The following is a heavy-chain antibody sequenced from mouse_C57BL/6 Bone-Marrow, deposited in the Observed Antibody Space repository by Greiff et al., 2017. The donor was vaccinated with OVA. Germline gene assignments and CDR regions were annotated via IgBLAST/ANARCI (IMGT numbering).Heavy chain of an antibody. D-gene: IGHD1-1*01. Sequence: EVKLQQSGPGLVKPSQSLSLSCSVTGYSIPSGYYRNWIRQFPGNQLEWMGYISYDGSNNYNPSLKNRITITRDTSKNPLFLKLNAVTTEDTATYYWASYGRSYWFDYWGQGTTLTVSS. CDR2: ISYDGSN. J-gene: IGHJ2*01. CDR3: ASYGRSYWFDY. V-gene: IGHV3-6*01. CDR1: GYSIPSGYY.